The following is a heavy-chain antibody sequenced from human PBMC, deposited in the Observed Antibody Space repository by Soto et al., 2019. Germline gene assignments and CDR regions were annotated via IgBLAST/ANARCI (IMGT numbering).Heavy chain of an antibody. D-gene: IGHD2-8*01. V-gene: IGHV4-30-2*01. CDR1: GASITSGSYS. CDR3: ARGGALRPNGHVHLDP. J-gene: IGHJ5*02. Sequence: QLQLQESGSGLVKPSQTLSLTCSVSGASITSGSYSWSWVRQAPGKGLEWIGNIHVSGYTSFNPSLKGRVSMSMATSKNQFSLHLMSVTAADTAVYYCARGGALRPNGHVHLDPWGRGSLVTVSS. CDR2: IHVSGYT.